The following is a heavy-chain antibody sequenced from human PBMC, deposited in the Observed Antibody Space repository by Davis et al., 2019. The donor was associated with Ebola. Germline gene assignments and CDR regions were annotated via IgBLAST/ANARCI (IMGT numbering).Heavy chain of an antibody. CDR1: GYTFTSYD. V-gene: IGHV1-8*01. Sequence: AASVKVSCKASGYTFTSYDINWVRQATGQGLEWMGWMNPNSGNTNYAQKLQGRVTMTTDTSTSTAYMELRSLRSDDTAVYYCARGRDYGDDALDPWGQGTLVTVSS. CDR2: MNPNSGNT. D-gene: IGHD4-17*01. J-gene: IGHJ5*02. CDR3: ARGRDYGDDALDP.